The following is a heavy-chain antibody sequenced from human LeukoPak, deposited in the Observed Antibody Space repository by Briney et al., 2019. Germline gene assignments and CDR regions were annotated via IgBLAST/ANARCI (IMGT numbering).Heavy chain of an antibody. Sequence: GGSLRLSCAASGFSITDHYMDWVRQAPGKGLEWVGRTRNKPNGYTTDYGTSVKGRFIVSRDDSENSLYLQMNGLKTEDAAVYYCVRVRHGDYFDYWGQGTLVTVSS. CDR1: GFSITDHY. D-gene: IGHD4-17*01. CDR3: VRVRHGDYFDY. CDR2: TRNKPNGYTT. V-gene: IGHV3-72*01. J-gene: IGHJ4*02.